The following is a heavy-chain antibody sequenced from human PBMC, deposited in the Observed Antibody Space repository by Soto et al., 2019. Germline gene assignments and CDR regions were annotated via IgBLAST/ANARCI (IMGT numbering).Heavy chain of an antibody. CDR3: SKVRSSGWGFFDY. CDR2: ISWNSGSI. D-gene: IGHD6-19*01. J-gene: IGHJ4*02. CDR1: GFTFDDYA. V-gene: IGHV3-9*01. Sequence: EVQLVESGGGLVQPGRSLRLSCAASGFTFDDYAMHWVRQAPGKGLEWVSGISWNSGSIGYADSVKGRFTISRDNAKNSLYLQMNSLRAEDTAFYYCSKVRSSGWGFFDYWGQGSLVSVSS.